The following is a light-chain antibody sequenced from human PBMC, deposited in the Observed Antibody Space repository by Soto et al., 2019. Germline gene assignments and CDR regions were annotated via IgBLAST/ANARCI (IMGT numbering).Light chain of an antibody. J-gene: IGKJ5*01. CDR2: GAS. V-gene: IGKV3D-20*02. CDR1: QSVSGNF. Sequence: IVLTQSPCTLSLSPGERATLSCRASQSVSGNFLAWYQEKPGQAPRLLIYGASSRATGIPDRFSGSGSGTDFTLTISRLEPEDFAVYYCQQRNNWPPITFGQGTRLEIK. CDR3: QQRNNWPPIT.